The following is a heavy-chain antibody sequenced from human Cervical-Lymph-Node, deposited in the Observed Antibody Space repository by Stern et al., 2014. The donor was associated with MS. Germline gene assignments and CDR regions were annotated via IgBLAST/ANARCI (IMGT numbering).Heavy chain of an antibody. CDR1: GYTFTAYY. J-gene: IGHJ6*02. D-gene: IGHD2-21*01. CDR3: ARGPNEHWGGHYNSNGMDV. V-gene: IGHV1-2*02. Sequence: QLVQSGAELKKPGASVKVSCKASGYTFTAYYLHWVRPVPGHGLAWMGCVNPNSGGTTYAPKFQGRVTITMDTSTSTAFMELSTLTSDDTAFYYCARGPNEHWGGHYNSNGMDVWGQGTTVTVSS. CDR2: VNPNSGGT.